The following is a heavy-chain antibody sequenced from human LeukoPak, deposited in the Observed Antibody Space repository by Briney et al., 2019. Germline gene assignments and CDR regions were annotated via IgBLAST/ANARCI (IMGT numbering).Heavy chain of an antibody. D-gene: IGHD2-15*01. CDR2: IYYSGST. CDR1: GGSISSGGYY. J-gene: IGHJ6*02. Sequence: SETLSLTCTVSGGSISSGGYYWSWIRQHPGKGLEWIGYIYYSGSTYYNPSLKSRVTISVDTSKNQFSLKLSSVTAADTAVYYCARAFRYCSGGSCYSYYYYGMDVWGQGTTVTVSS. V-gene: IGHV4-31*03. CDR3: ARAFRYCSGGSCYSYYYYGMDV.